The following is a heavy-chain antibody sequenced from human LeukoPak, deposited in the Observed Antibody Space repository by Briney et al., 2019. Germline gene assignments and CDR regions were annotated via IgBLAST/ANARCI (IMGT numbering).Heavy chain of an antibody. CDR2: INPNSGGT. J-gene: IGHJ4*02. CDR3: ARVCSGYDCPFDY. CDR1: GYTFTGYY. Sequence: ASVKVSCKASGYTFTGYYVHWVRQAPGQGLEWMGWINPNSGGTNYAQKFQGRVTMTRDTSISTAYMELSRLRSDDTAVYYCARVCSGYDCPFDYWGQGTLVTVSS. V-gene: IGHV1-2*02. D-gene: IGHD5-12*01.